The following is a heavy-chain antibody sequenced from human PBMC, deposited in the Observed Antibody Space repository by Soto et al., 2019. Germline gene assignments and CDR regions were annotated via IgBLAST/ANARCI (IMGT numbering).Heavy chain of an antibody. CDR2: MNPNSGNT. D-gene: IGHD2-2*01. CDR3: ARGQRGKDVVPAATPYYYYMDV. CDR1: GYTFTSYD. J-gene: IGHJ6*03. Sequence: ASVKVSCKASGYTFTSYDINWVRQATGQGLEWMGWMNPNSGNTGYAQKFQGRVTMTRNTSISTAYMELSSLRSEDTAVYYCARGQRGKDVVPAATPYYYYMDVWGKGTTVTVSS. V-gene: IGHV1-8*01.